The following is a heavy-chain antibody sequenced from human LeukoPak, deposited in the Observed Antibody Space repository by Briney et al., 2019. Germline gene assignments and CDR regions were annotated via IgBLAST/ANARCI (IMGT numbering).Heavy chain of an antibody. J-gene: IGHJ4*02. Sequence: GESLKISCKGSGYSFTSYWIGWVRQMPGKGLEWMGIIYPGDSDTRYSPSFQGQVTISADKSISTAYLQWSSLKASDTAMYYCARSTYGSGSYYNQDYWGQGTLVTVSS. CDR1: GYSFTSYW. V-gene: IGHV5-51*01. CDR3: ARSTYGSGSYYNQDY. CDR2: IYPGDSDT. D-gene: IGHD3-10*01.